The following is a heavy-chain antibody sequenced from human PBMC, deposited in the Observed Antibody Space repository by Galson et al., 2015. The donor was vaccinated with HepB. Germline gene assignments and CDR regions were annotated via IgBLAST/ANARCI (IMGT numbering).Heavy chain of an antibody. CDR3: ARRQIYGSGLYSMDV. J-gene: IGHJ6*02. D-gene: IGHD2-15*01. CDR1: GYKFSIYW. Sequence: QSGAEVTKPGESLKISCEASGYKFSIYWIGWVRQMPGRDLEWMGTIYPSASETRYSPSFQGQVTISADKSINTAYLQWSSLKASDTAIYYCARRQIYGSGLYSMDVWGQGTTVTVSS. V-gene: IGHV5-51*01. CDR2: IYPSASET.